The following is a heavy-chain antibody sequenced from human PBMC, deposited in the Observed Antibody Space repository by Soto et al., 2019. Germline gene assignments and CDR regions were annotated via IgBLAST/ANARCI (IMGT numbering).Heavy chain of an antibody. J-gene: IGHJ5*02. CDR1: GFTFSSYA. CDR3: AAEGGYLNWFDP. Sequence: EVQLLESGGGLVQPGASLRLSCAASGFTFSSYAMSWVRQAPGKGLEWVSVISGSGGSTYFADSVKGRFTISRDNFKNTLYLQMNSLRAEDTAVYYCAAEGGYLNWFDPWGQGTLVTVSS. D-gene: IGHD3-16*02. V-gene: IGHV3-23*01. CDR2: ISGSGGST.